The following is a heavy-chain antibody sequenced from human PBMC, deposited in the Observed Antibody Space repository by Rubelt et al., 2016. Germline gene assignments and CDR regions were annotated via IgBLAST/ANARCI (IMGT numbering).Heavy chain of an antibody. CDR2: IRTKANSYAT. V-gene: IGHV3-73*01. D-gene: IGHD3-3*01. Sequence: GGGVVQPGRSLRLSCAASGFTFSGSAMHWVRQASGKGLEWVGRIRTKANSYATSYGASMNGRFTITRDDSRNTTYLQINSLKTEDTAVYHCTRSYGLRFMEWYWFDPWGQGTLVTVSS. J-gene: IGHJ5*02. CDR3: TRSYGLRFMEWYWFDP. CDR1: GFTFSGSA.